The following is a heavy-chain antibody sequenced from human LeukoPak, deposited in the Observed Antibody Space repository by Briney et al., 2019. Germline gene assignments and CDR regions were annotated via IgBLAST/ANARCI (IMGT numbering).Heavy chain of an antibody. J-gene: IGHJ4*02. CDR2: ISYDGSNK. V-gene: IGHV3-30*04. Sequence: GGSLRLSCAASGFILSDYNMHWVRQAPGKGLEWVAVISYDGSNKYYADSVKGRFTISRDNSKNTLYLQMNSLRAEDTAVYYCARDQTVFCSGSSCWGPPLDSWGQETLVTVP. D-gene: IGHD2-15*01. CDR3: ARDQTVFCSGSSCWGPPLDS. CDR1: GFILSDYN.